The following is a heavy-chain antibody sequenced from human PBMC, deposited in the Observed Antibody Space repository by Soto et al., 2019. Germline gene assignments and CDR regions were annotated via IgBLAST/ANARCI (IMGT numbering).Heavy chain of an antibody. CDR2: IIPSTGST. CDR1: GGTFSTYA. V-gene: IGHV1-69*12. J-gene: IGHJ4*02. Sequence: QVQLVQSGAEVKKPGSSVKVSCKAFGGTFSTYAVSWVRQAPGQGLEWVGGIIPSTGSTNHVQKFQGRVTITADESTRTVYMELTSLRSDDTAVYYCARGGSSSDYWGQGTLVTVSS. D-gene: IGHD6-13*01. CDR3: ARGGSSSDY.